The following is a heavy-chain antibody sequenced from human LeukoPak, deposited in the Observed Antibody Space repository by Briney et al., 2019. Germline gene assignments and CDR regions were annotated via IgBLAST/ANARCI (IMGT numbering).Heavy chain of an antibody. J-gene: IGHJ4*02. V-gene: IGHV3-23*01. CDR2: ISGSGVNS. CDR1: GFTFGSYA. CDR3: AKGSKRITMIVVVTPFDY. D-gene: IGHD3-22*01. Sequence: GGSLRLSCAASGFTFGSYAMSWVRQAPGKGLEWASAISGSGVNSYYADSVKGRFTISRDNSKNTLFLQVNSLRAEDTALYYCAKGSKRITMIVVVTPFDYWGQGTLVTVSS.